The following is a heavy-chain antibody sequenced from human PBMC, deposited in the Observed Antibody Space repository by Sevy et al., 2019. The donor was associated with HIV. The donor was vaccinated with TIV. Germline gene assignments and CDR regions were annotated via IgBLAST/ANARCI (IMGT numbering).Heavy chain of an antibody. J-gene: IGHJ4*02. V-gene: IGHV3-66*02. CDR3: VSLFLSYRSGWSYFDY. CDR1: GFTVNDKY. D-gene: IGHD6-19*01. Sequence: GGSLRLSCAISGFTVNDKYIIWVRQAPGKGLEWVSVIFSSGSTYYADSAKGRFTISRDNSKNRVDLQKNSARAEDTAVYYCVSLFLSYRSGWSYFDYWGQGTLVTVSS. CDR2: IFSSGST.